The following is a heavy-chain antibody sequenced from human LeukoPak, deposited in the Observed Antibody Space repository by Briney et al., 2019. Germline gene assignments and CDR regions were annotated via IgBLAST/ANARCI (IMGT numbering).Heavy chain of an antibody. CDR3: ARESGNYGSGRHYYYYGMDV. CDR2: IKQDGSEE. V-gene: IGHV3-7*01. Sequence: GGSLRLSCAASGFTFSSYWMTWVRQTPGKGLEWVANIKQDGSEEYYVDSVKGRFTISRDNAKNSLYLQMNSLRTEDTAVYYCARESGNYGSGRHYYYYGMDVWGQGTTVTVS. CDR1: GFTFSSYW. D-gene: IGHD3-10*01. J-gene: IGHJ6*02.